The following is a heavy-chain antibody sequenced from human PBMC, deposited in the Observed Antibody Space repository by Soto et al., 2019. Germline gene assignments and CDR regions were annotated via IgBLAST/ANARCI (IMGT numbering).Heavy chain of an antibody. Sequence: QLQLQESGPGLVKPSETLSLTCTVSGVSTSSSSDYWGWIRQPPGKGLEWIGSIYYSGSTYYNPSLKSRVTISVDTSKNQFSLKLSSVTAADTAVYYCARPRNYYYYYMDVWGKGTTVTVSS. CDR2: IYYSGST. CDR3: ARPRNYYYYYMDV. CDR1: GVSTSSSSDY. J-gene: IGHJ6*03. V-gene: IGHV4-39*01.